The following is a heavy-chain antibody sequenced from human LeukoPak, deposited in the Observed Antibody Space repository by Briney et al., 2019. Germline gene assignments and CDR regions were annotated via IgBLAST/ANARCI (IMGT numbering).Heavy chain of an antibody. CDR3: ARPKYCSSTTCYGFDY. CDR1: GGSISSGSYY. D-gene: IGHD2-2*01. CDR2: IYTSGST. Sequence: PSETLSLTCTVSGGSISSGSYYWSWIRQPAGKGLEWIGRIYTSGSTYYNPSLKSRVTISVDTSKNQFSLKLTSVTAADTAVYYCARPKYCSSTTCYGFDYWGQGTLVTVSS. V-gene: IGHV4-61*02. J-gene: IGHJ4*02.